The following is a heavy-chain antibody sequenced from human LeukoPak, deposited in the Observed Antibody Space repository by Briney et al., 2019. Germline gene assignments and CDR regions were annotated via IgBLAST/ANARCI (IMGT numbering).Heavy chain of an antibody. CDR2: IKQDGRAK. Sequence: GGSLRLSCAASGFTFSSYWMSWVRQAPGTGLECVANIKQDGRAKYYVDSVKGRFTISRDNAKNSLYLQMNSLRAEDTAVYYCARDYYDSSGYWVIDYWGQGTLVTVSS. CDR1: GFTFSSYW. V-gene: IGHV3-7*01. J-gene: IGHJ4*02. CDR3: ARDYYDSSGYWVIDY. D-gene: IGHD3-22*01.